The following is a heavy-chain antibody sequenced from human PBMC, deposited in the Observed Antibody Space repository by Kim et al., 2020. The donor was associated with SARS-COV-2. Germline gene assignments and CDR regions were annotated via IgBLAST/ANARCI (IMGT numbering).Heavy chain of an antibody. D-gene: IGHD3-22*01. CDR1: GGSISSYY. CDR2: IYYSGST. CDR3: ARDGEGPYYDSSMDV. J-gene: IGHJ6*02. V-gene: IGHV4-59*13. Sequence: SETLSLTCTVSGGSISSYYWSWIRQPPGKGLEWIGYIYYSGSTNYNPSLKSRVTISVDTSKNQFSLKLSSVTAADTAVYYCARDGEGPYYDSSMDVWGQGTTGTVSS.